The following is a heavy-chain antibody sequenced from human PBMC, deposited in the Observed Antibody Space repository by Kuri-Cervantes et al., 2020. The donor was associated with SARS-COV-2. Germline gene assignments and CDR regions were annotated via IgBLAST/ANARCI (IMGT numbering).Heavy chain of an antibody. Sequence: GESLKISCKGPGYTFTSYWIAWVRQMPGKGLEWLGIIYPGDSDVRYGPSFQGQVTISADKYILTAYLQWSTLKATDTALFFCARGMEYNSIGPFDYWGQGTLVTVSS. CDR2: IYPGDSDV. CDR1: GYTFTSYW. J-gene: IGHJ4*02. CDR3: ARGMEYNSIGPFDY. D-gene: IGHD6-25*01. V-gene: IGHV5-51*01.